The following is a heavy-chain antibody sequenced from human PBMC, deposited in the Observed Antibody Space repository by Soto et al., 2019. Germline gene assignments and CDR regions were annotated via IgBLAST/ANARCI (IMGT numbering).Heavy chain of an antibody. J-gene: IGHJ4*02. CDR2: IYYSGST. CDR1: GGSIRRSDYY. Sequence: QLQLQESGPGLVKPSQTLSLTCTVSGGSIRRSDYYWSWVRQLPGRGLEWIGYIYYSGSTFYNPSLMSRIAISVDTSRNQFSLSLTSVTAADTAVYYCARLESVTRSLGYFDYWGQGIRVTVTS. CDR3: ARLESVTRSLGYFDY. D-gene: IGHD7-27*01. V-gene: IGHV4-31*03.